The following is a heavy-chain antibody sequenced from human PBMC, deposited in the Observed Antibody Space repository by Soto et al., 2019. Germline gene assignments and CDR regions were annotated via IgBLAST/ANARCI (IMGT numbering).Heavy chain of an antibody. J-gene: IGHJ3*02. CDR3: ARGDYFDTSGPFSDAFDI. V-gene: IGHV3-30*03. CDR2: ISYDGSEK. CDR1: GFTFSSYG. D-gene: IGHD3-22*01. Sequence: GGSLRLSCAASGFTFSSYGMHWVRQAPGKGLEWVAVISYDGSEKWYVDSVKGRFTISRDNAKNSLYLHMISLRAEDTAVYYCARGDYFDTSGPFSDAFDIWGQGTMVTVSS.